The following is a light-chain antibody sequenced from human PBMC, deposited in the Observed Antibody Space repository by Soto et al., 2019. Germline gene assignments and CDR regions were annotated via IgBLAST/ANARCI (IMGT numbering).Light chain of an antibody. J-gene: IGKJ5*01. CDR1: QSVSSSY. CDR2: GAS. V-gene: IGKV3-20*01. CDR3: QQYGSSHRIT. Sequence: EIVLTQSPVTLALSPGERATRSCRGSQSVSSSYLAWYQQKPGQAPRLLVYGASSSATGIPESLSGSGSGTDFTLPISRLEPADFAAYYCQQYGSSHRITFGQGTRLEIK.